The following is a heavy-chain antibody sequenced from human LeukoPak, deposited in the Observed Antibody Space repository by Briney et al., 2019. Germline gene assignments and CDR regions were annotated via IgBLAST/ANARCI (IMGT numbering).Heavy chain of an antibody. V-gene: IGHV1-8*01. CDR1: GYTFTSYD. D-gene: IGHD6-19*01. J-gene: IGHJ4*02. CDR3: ARVRSSGYSSGWYYFDY. CDR2: MNPNSGNT. Sequence: ASVKVSCKASGYTFTSYDIKWVRQATGQGLEWMGWMNPNSGNTGYAQKFQGRVTMTRNTSISTAYMELSSLRSEDTAVYYCARVRSSGYSSGWYYFDYWGQGTLVTVSS.